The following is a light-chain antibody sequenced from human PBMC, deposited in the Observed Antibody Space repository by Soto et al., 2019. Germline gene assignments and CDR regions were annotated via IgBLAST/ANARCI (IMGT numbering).Light chain of an antibody. CDR1: QSISSH. CDR3: QQSYRTPFT. J-gene: IGKJ3*01. V-gene: IGKV1-39*01. CDR2: VAS. Sequence: DIQMTQYPSSLSASVGDRVTITCRASQSISSHLNWYQQKPGKAPKLLIYVASSLQSGDPSRVRGRGEGPAGTSPISSMQTEDFETDSCQQSYRTPFTFGPGTKVDIK.